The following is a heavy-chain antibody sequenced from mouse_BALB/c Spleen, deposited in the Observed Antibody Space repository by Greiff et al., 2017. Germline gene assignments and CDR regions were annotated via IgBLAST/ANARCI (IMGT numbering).Heavy chain of an antibody. V-gene: IGHV3-2*02. CDR3: ARWAVVDPYAMDY. D-gene: IGHD1-1*01. J-gene: IGHJ4*01. CDR2: ISYSGST. Sequence: DVKLQESGPGLVKPSQSLSLTCTVTGYSITSDYAWNWIRQFPGNKLEWMGYISYSGSTSYNPSLKSRISITRDTSKNQFFLQLNSVTTEDTATYYCARWAVVDPYAMDYWGQGTSVTVSS. CDR1: GYSITSDYA.